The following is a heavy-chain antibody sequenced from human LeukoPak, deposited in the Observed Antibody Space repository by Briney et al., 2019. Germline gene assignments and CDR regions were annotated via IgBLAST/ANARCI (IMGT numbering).Heavy chain of an antibody. CDR1: GGSISRYY. J-gene: IGHJ4*02. V-gene: IGHV4-59*08. D-gene: IGHD2-21*02. Sequence: PSETLSLTCTVSGGSISRYYWSWIRQPPGKGLEWIGYIYYSGSTSYNPSLKGRVTTSVDTSKNQFSLKLNSVTAADTAVYYCARHLTASNFPFDYWGQGTLVTVSS. CDR2: IYYSGST. CDR3: ARHLTASNFPFDY.